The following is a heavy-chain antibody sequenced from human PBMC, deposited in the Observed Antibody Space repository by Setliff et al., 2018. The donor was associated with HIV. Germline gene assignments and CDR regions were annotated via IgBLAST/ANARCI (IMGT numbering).Heavy chain of an antibody. V-gene: IGHV3-33*01. CDR3: ASHLGSGSWGY. D-gene: IGHD3-10*01. Sequence: GGSLRLSCAASGFTFSNYGMHWVRQAPGKGLEWVAVIWYDGSNKDYGDSVKGRFTISRDNSKNTLYLQMNSLRAEDTAVYYCASHLGSGSWGYWGQGTLVTVSS. CDR2: IWYDGSNK. CDR1: GFTFSNYG. J-gene: IGHJ4*02.